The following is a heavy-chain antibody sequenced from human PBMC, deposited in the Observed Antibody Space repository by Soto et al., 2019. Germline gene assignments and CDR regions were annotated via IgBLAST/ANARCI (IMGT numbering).Heavy chain of an antibody. J-gene: IGHJ4*02. Sequence: VQLVESGGGLVKPGGSLRLSCAASGFTFSSYSMNWVRQAPGKGLEWVSSISSSSSYIYYADSVKGRFTISRDNAKNSLYLQMNSLRAEDTAVYYCARDEEWELLNDYWGQGTLVTVSS. V-gene: IGHV3-21*01. CDR2: ISSSSSYI. CDR1: GFTFSSYS. D-gene: IGHD1-26*01. CDR3: ARDEEWELLNDY.